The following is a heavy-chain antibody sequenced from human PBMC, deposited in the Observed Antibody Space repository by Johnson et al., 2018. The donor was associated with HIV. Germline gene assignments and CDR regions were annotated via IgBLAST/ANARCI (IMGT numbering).Heavy chain of an antibody. CDR1: GFTFSSYD. CDR2: ISYDGSNK. Sequence: QMQLVESGGGVVQPGRSLRLSCAASGFTFSSYDMHWVRQAPGKGMDWVAFISYDGSNKYYADSVKGRFTISRDNSKNTLYLQMNSLRAEDTAVYYCAKDIEGSSWWTPHDPDDAFDIWGQGTMVTVSS. V-gene: IGHV3-30*18. CDR3: AKDIEGSSWWTPHDPDDAFDI. J-gene: IGHJ3*02. D-gene: IGHD6-13*01.